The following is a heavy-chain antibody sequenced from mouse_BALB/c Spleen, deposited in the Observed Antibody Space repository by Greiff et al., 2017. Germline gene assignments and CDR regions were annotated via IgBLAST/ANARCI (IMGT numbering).Heavy chain of an antibody. CDR3: ARGDDGYSLAY. V-gene: IGHV1S29*02. Sequence: VQLKESGPELVKPGASVKISCKASGYTFTDYNMHWVKQSHGKSLEWIGYIYPYNGGTGYNQKFKSKATLTVDNSSSTAYMELRSLTSEDSAVYYCARGDDGYSLAYWGQGTLVTVSA. J-gene: IGHJ3*01. CDR2: IYPYNGGT. D-gene: IGHD2-3*01. CDR1: GYTFTDYN.